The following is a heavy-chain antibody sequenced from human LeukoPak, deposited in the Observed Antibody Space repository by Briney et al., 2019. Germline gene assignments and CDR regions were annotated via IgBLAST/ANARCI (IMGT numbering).Heavy chain of an antibody. CDR2: IYYSGST. CDR1: GGSVSSGRYY. Sequence: SETLSLTCTASGGSVSSGRYYWSWIRQPPGKGLEWIGYIYYSGSTNHNPSLKSRVTISVDTSKNQFSLKLTSVTAADTAVYYCARALIAVAGTYYFDDWGQGTLVTVSS. D-gene: IGHD6-19*01. V-gene: IGHV4-61*01. J-gene: IGHJ4*02. CDR3: ARALIAVAGTYYFDD.